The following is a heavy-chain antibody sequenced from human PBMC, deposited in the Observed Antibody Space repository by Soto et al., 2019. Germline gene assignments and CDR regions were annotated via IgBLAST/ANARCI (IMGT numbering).Heavy chain of an antibody. D-gene: IGHD6-13*01. CDR2: IYYSGST. V-gene: IGHV4-31*03. CDR3: ARVSGSWYFQAKWFDP. J-gene: IGHJ5*02. CDR1: GGSISSGCYY. Sequence: PSETLSLTCTVSGGSISSGCYYWSWIRQHPGKGLEWIGYIYYSGSTYYNPSLKSRVTISVDTSKNQFSLKLSSVTAADTAVYYCARVSGSWYFQAKWFDPLGQGTLVTLYS.